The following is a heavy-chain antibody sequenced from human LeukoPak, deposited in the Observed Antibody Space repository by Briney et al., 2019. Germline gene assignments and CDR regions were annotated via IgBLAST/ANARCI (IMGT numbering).Heavy chain of an antibody. CDR2: FYYSGST. CDR1: GGSISSYY. V-gene: IGHV4-59*12. CDR3: ARDVRDRTFGY. Sequence: PSETLSLTCTVSGGSISSYYWSWIRQPPGKGLEWIGYFYYSGSTNYNPSLKSRVTISVDTSKNQFSLKLSSVTAADTAVYYCARDVRDRTFGYWGQGTLVTVSS. J-gene: IGHJ4*02.